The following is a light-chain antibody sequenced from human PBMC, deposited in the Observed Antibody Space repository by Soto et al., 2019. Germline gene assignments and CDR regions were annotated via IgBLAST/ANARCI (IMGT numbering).Light chain of an antibody. J-gene: IGKJ2*01. CDR2: GAS. V-gene: IGKV3-20*01. CDR1: QSVTSNF. CDR3: QQYGRSPLLYT. Sequence: ENVLTQPPGTLSLSPGERATLSCRASQSVTSNFLAWYQQRPGQAPRLLIYGASTRAAGVPDRFSGSGSGTDFTLTITRLEPEDFAVYYCQQYGRSPLLYTFGQGTKLGVK.